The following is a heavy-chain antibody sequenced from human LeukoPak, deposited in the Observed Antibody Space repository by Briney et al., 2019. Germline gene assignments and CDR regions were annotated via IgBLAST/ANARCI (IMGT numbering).Heavy chain of an antibody. J-gene: IGHJ4*02. D-gene: IGHD2-15*01. Sequence: SETLSLTCTVSGGSISSYYWSWIRQPAGKGLEWIGRIYTSGSTNYNPSLKSRVTMSVDTSKNQFSLKLSSVTAADTAVYYCARDSTEDQRGWYYFDYWGQGTLVTVSS. CDR3: ARDSTEDQRGWYYFDY. V-gene: IGHV4-4*07. CDR1: GGSISSYY. CDR2: IYTSGST.